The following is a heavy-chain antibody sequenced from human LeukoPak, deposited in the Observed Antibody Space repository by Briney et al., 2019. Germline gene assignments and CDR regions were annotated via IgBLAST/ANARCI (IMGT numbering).Heavy chain of an antibody. V-gene: IGHV4-59*01. CDR1: GGSFSSYY. J-gene: IGHJ3*02. D-gene: IGHD3-22*01. CDR3: ARISDSSGHDAFDI. Sequence: SETLSLTCTVSGGSFSSYYWSWIRQPPGKGLEWIGYIYYSGSTNYNPSLKSRVTISVDTSKNQFSLKLSSVTAADTAVYYCARISDSSGHDAFDIWGQGTMVTVSS. CDR2: IYYSGST.